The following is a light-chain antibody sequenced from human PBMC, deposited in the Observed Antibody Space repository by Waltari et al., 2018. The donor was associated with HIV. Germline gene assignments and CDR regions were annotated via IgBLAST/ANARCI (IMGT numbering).Light chain of an antibody. CDR1: SSNIGDGYD. Sequence: QSVLTQPPSVSGAPGQRVTIPCTGSSSNIGDGYDVHWYQHLPGTAPKLLISGNNHRASGVPDRVSGSKSDPSASLAITGLQSEDEADYYCQSYDSTLSGSDWVFGGGTKLTVL. CDR3: QSYDSTLSGSDWV. CDR2: GNN. V-gene: IGLV1-40*01. J-gene: IGLJ3*02.